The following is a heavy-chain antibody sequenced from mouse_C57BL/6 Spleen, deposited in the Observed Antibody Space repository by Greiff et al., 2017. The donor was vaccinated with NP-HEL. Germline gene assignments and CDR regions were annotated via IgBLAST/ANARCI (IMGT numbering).Heavy chain of an antibody. V-gene: IGHV1-20*01. Sequence: EVQLQQSGPELVKPGDSVKISCKASGYSFTGYFMNWVMQSHGKSLEWIGRINPYNGDTFYNQKFKGKATLTVDKSSSTAHMELRSLTSEDSAVYYCAEDYGSIEFAYWGQGTLVTVSA. CDR3: AEDYGSIEFAY. CDR1: GYSFTGYF. D-gene: IGHD1-1*01. CDR2: INPYNGDT. J-gene: IGHJ3*01.